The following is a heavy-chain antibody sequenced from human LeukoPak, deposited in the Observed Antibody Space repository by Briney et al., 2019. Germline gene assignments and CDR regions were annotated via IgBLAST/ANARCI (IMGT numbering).Heavy chain of an antibody. CDR2: ISYDGSNK. J-gene: IGHJ6*03. CDR1: GFTFSSYA. Sequence: GGSLRLSCAASGFTFSSYAMHWVRQAPGKGLEWVAVISYDGSNKYYADSVKGRFTISRDNSKNTLYLQMNSLRAEDTAVYYCAREGRLWIPPPAHYYYMDVWGKGTTVTVSS. D-gene: IGHD5-18*01. CDR3: AREGRLWIPPPAHYYYMDV. V-gene: IGHV3-30*01.